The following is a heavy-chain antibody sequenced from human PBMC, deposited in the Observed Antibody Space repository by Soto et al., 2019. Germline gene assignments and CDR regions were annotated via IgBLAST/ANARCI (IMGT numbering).Heavy chain of an antibody. CDR3: ARDLVYGDYGMDV. J-gene: IGHJ6*02. CDR1: GFTFSSYA. D-gene: IGHD4-17*01. V-gene: IGHV3-30-3*01. CDR2: ISYDGSKK. Sequence: QVQLVASGGGVVQQGRSLRLSCAASGFTFSSYAMHWVRQAPGKGLEWVAVISYDGSKKYYADSVKGRFTISRDNSKNTLYLQMNSLRAEDTAVYYCARDLVYGDYGMDVWGQGTTVTVS.